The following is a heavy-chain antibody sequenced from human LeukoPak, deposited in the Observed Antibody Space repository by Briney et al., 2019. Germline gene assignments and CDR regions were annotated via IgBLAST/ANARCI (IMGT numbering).Heavy chain of an antibody. Sequence: RPGRSLRLSCVTSGFTFRSYAMHWVRQAPGKGLEWVAVISYDGSNKYYADSVKGRFTISRDKSKNTLYLQMNSLRPEDTAVYYCAREAYCSGGSCYEHFQHWGQGTLVTVSS. D-gene: IGHD2-15*01. V-gene: IGHV3-30-3*01. J-gene: IGHJ1*01. CDR3: AREAYCSGGSCYEHFQH. CDR2: ISYDGSNK. CDR1: GFTFRSYA.